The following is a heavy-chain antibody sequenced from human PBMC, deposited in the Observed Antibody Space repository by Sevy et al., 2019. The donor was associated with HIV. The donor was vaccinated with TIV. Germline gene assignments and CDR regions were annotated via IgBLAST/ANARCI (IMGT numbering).Heavy chain of an antibody. Sequence: GGSLRLSCAASGTTFSSAWMSWVRLVPGKGLEWLGRIKSETDGGAADYAAAVKGRFTISRDDSKETLYLQLNSLKTEDIAVYYCTTDLGFYSSKWGQGTLVTVSS. D-gene: IGHD4-4*01. CDR3: TTDLGFYSSK. V-gene: IGHV3-15*01. CDR2: IKSETDGGAA. J-gene: IGHJ1*01. CDR1: GTTFSSAW.